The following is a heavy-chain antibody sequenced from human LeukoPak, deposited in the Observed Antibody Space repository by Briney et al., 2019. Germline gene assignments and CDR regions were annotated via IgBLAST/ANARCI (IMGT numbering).Heavy chain of an antibody. V-gene: IGHV1-46*01. CDR1: GYTFTSYY. CDR3: ARDLTDCSGGSFYYFDY. Sequence: ASVKVSCKASGYTFTSYYMHWVRQAPGQGLEWMGIINPSGGSTSYAQKFQGRVTMTRDMSTSTVYMELSSLRPEDTAVYYCARDLTDCSGGSFYYFDYWGQGTLVTVSS. J-gene: IGHJ4*02. D-gene: IGHD2-15*01. CDR2: INPSGGST.